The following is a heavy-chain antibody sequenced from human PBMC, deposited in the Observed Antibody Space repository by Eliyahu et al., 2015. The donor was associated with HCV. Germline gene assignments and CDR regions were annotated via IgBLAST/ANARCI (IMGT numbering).Heavy chain of an antibody. Sequence: QVQLVQSGAEVKKPGASVKVSCKASGYTFSNYALHWVRQAPGQRLECVGWINAGNGNTRYSQRFQGRVIITRDTSASTAYMELRSLRSEDTAVYYCARSRLGEPGDYWGQGTLVTVSS. V-gene: IGHV1-3*01. CDR2: INAGNGNT. CDR3: ARSRLGEPGDY. CDR1: GYTFSNYA. J-gene: IGHJ4*02. D-gene: IGHD3-10*01.